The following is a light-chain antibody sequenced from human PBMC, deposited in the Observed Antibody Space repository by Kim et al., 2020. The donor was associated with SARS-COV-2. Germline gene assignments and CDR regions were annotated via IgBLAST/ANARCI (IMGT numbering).Light chain of an antibody. CDR1: QGINSD. CDR3: QQLNDYRPLT. CDR2: DAS. V-gene: IGKV1D-13*01. Sequence: AIHLTQSPSSLSASVGDRVTITCRASQGINSDLAWYQQKPGKAPAILIYDASTLVSGVPSRFSGSGSGTDFSLTINSLQSEDFATYYCQQLNDYRPLTFGGGTTVDIK. J-gene: IGKJ4*01.